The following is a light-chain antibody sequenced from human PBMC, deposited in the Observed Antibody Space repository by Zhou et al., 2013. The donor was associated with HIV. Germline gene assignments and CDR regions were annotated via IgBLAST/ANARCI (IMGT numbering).Light chain of an antibody. J-gene: IGKJ2*04. CDR3: QQYDSYPRS. V-gene: IGKV1-5*03. CDR1: ERISSW. CDR2: KGS. Sequence: DIQMTQSPSTLSASVGDRVTITCRASERISSWLAWYQQKPGKAPKLLIFKGSNLESGVPSRFSGGGAGTEFTLTISSLQPDDFATYYCQQYDSYPRSFGQGTRLEFK.